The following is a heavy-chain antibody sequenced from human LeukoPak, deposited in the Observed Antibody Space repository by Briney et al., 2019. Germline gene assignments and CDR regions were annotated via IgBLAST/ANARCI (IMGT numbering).Heavy chain of an antibody. Sequence: SETLSLTCTVSGGSISSYYWSWIRQPPGKGLEWIGSIYHSGSTYYNPSLKSRVTISVDTSKNQFSLKLSSVTAADTAVYYCARGRWELLFDYWGQGTLVTVSS. V-gene: IGHV4-38-2*02. D-gene: IGHD1-26*01. CDR3: ARGRWELLFDY. CDR1: GGSISSYY. CDR2: IYHSGST. J-gene: IGHJ4*02.